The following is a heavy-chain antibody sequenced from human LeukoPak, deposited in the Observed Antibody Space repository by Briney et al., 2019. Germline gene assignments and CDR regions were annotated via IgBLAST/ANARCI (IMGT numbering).Heavy chain of an antibody. J-gene: IGHJ4*02. CDR1: GGSISSGDYY. D-gene: IGHD1-26*01. CDR3: ARDPALGVVGPIA. CDR2: IYYSGSL. Sequence: SQTLSLTCTVSGGSISSGDYYWSWIRQPPGKGLEWIGSIYYSGSLYYNPSLKSRLTISVDTSKNQFSLKVTSLTAADTAVYYCARDPALGVVGPIAWGQGTLVTVSS. V-gene: IGHV4-30-4*01.